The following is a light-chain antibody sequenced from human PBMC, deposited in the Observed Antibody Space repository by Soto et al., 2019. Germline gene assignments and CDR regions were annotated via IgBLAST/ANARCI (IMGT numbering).Light chain of an antibody. Sequence: QSALTQPASVSGSPGQSITISCTGTSSDVGGYNYVSWYQQHPGKAPKVMIYDVSNRPSGVSNRFSGSKSGNTASLTISGLQAEDEADYYCISYTSSSTLLYVFGTGTKLTVL. V-gene: IGLV2-14*01. J-gene: IGLJ1*01. CDR2: DVS. CDR3: ISYTSSSTLLYV. CDR1: SSDVGGYNY.